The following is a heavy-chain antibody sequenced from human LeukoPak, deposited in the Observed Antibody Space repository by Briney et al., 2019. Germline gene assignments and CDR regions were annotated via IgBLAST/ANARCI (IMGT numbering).Heavy chain of an antibody. Sequence: GGSLRLSCAASGFTVSSYAMSWVRQAPGKGLEWLSAISGRGGRTSYADSVKARFPISRDNSKNTLYLQMNSLRAEDTAVYYCAKGPTYYDFSWGQGTLVTVSS. V-gene: IGHV3-23*01. J-gene: IGHJ5*02. CDR2: ISGRGGRT. CDR1: GFTVSSYA. CDR3: AKGPTYYDFS. D-gene: IGHD3-3*01.